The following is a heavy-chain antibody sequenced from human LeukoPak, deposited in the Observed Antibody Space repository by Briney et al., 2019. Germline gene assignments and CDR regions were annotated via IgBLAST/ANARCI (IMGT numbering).Heavy chain of an antibody. J-gene: IGHJ4*02. D-gene: IGHD5-18*01. CDR2: ISWNSGSI. V-gene: IGHV3-9*01. CDR3: AKGVRGYSYGHFDY. Sequence: GRSLRLSCAASGFTFDDYAMHRVRQAPGKGLEWVSGISWNSGSIGYADSVKGRFTISRDNAKNSLYLQMNSLRAEDTALYYCAKGVRGYSYGHFDYWGQGTLVTVSS. CDR1: GFTFDDYA.